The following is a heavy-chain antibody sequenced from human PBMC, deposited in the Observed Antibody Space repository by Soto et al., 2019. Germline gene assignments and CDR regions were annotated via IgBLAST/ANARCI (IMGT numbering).Heavy chain of an antibody. D-gene: IGHD2-21*02. CDR3: ARGEIGDEHSAFDY. CDR1: GDSVSSNSAA. Sequence: SQTLSLTCVISGDSVSSNSAAWNWIRQSPSRGLEWLGGTYYRSKWYNDYAVSVKSRITINPDTSKNQFSLQLNSVTPEDTAVYYCARGEIGDEHSAFDYWGQGTLVTVSS. V-gene: IGHV6-1*01. J-gene: IGHJ4*02. CDR2: TYYRSKWYN.